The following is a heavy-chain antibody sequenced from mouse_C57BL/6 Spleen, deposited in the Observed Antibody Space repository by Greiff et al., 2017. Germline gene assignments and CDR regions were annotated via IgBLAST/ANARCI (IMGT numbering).Heavy chain of an antibody. D-gene: IGHD3-1*01. Sequence: VQLQQPGAELVKPGASVKLSCKASGYTFTSYWMHWVKQSPGKGLEWIGMIPPNSGSTNYNEKFKGKATLTVDQSSSTAYMQLSSLTSEDSAVYYCARQEAPATGFAYWGQGTMVTVSA. V-gene: IGHV1-64*01. CDR1: GYTFTSYW. CDR2: IPPNSGST. CDR3: ARQEAPATGFAY. J-gene: IGHJ3*01.